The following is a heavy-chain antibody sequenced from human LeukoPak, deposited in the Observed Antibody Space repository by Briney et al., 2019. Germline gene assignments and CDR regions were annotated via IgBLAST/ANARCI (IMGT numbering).Heavy chain of an antibody. Sequence: GGSLRLSCAASGFTVSTNYMSWVRQAPGKGLEWVAMIKPDGSEKYYVDSVKGLFTISRDNAKNSLYLQMTSLRAEDTAVYYCTRDASGETASGPRMDVWGQGTTVAVSS. D-gene: IGHD1-26*01. J-gene: IGHJ6*02. CDR1: GFTVSTNY. CDR3: TRDASGETASGPRMDV. V-gene: IGHV3-7*05. CDR2: IKPDGSEK.